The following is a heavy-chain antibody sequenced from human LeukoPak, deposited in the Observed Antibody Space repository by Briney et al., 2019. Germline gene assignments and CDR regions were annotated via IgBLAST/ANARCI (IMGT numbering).Heavy chain of an antibody. CDR2: INHSGST. CDR1: GGSFSGYF. D-gene: IGHD2-21*02. CDR3: ARGRRPIVVVTAISNWFDP. Sequence: SETLSLTCAVFGGSFSGYFWTWIRQSPRKGLEWIGEINHSGSTNYNPSLKSRVTISVDTSKNQFSLKLSSVTAADTAVYYCARGRRPIVVVTAISNWFDPWGQGTLVTVSS. J-gene: IGHJ5*02. V-gene: IGHV4-34*01.